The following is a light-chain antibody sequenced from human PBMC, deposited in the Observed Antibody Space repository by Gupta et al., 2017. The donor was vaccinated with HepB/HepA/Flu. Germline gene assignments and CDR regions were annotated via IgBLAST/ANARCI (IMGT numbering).Light chain of an antibody. J-gene: IGLJ2*01. Sequence: SALTPPASVSGPPGKSTTISCTGTSSHVSWYQQHPGKAPKLMIYDVSKRRARGAHRFSGSKSGDTASLTISGLQEEDEGDYYCSSYTTSASLAVFGGGTKLTVL. CDR1: SSHV. CDR2: DVS. CDR3: SSYTTSASLAV. V-gene: IGLV2-14*03.